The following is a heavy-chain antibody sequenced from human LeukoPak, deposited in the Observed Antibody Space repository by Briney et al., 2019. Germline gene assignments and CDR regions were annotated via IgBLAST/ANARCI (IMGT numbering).Heavy chain of an antibody. CDR2: TYYRSKWYN. CDR1: GDSVSSHSAA. D-gene: IGHD3-10*01. J-gene: IGHJ4*02. CDR3: ARALGGSGSYYRFYYFDY. Sequence: SQTLLLTCAISGDSVSSHSAAWNWIRQSPSRGLESMGRTYYRSKWYNDYAVSVKSRITINPDTSKNQFSLQLNSVTPEDTAVYYCARALGGSGSYYRFYYFDYWGQGTLVTVSS. V-gene: IGHV6-1*01.